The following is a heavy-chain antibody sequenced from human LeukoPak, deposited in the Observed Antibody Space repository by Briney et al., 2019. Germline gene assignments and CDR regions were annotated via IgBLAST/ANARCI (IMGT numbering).Heavy chain of an antibody. D-gene: IGHD3-16*01. J-gene: IGHJ4*02. CDR2: IYYSGTT. Sequence: SQTLSLTCAVSGGSISSYYWSWIRQPPGKGLEWIGQIYYSGTTYYNPSLKSRVTISIDTSKNQFSLRLSPVTAADTAVYFCARGGAWAYYFDYWGQGTLVTVSS. V-gene: IGHV4-59*01. CDR1: GGSISSYY. CDR3: ARGGAWAYYFDY.